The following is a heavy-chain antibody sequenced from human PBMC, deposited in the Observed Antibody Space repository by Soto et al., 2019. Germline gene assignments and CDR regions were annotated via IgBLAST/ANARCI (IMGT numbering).Heavy chain of an antibody. J-gene: IGHJ4*02. D-gene: IGHD2-2*01. V-gene: IGHV4-59*01. CDR1: GGSISSYY. CDR3: ARENCITTTCSYDY. CDR2: IYYTGST. Sequence: SETLSLTCTVSGGSISSYYWSWVRQPPGKGLEWIGYIYYTGSTNHNPSLKSRVTISIDRSKNQFSLKLSSVTSADTAMYYCARENCITTTCSYDYWGQGTLVTVSS.